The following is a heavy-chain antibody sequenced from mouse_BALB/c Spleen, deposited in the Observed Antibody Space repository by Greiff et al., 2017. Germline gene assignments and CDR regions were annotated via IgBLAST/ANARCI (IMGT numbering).Heavy chain of an antibody. V-gene: IGHV1-5*01. D-gene: IGHD1-2*01. Sequence: VQLQQSGTVLARPGASVKMSCKASGYTFTSYWMHWVNQRPGQGLEWIGAIYPGNSDTSYNQKFKGKAKLTAVTSTSTAYMELSSLTNEDSAVYDCTRRGLRLPAMDYWGQGTSVTVSS. CDR2: IYPGNSDT. CDR1: GYTFTSYW. J-gene: IGHJ4*01. CDR3: TRRGLRLPAMDY.